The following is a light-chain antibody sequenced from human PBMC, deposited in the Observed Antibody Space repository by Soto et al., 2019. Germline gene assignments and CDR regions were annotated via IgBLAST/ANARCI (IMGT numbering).Light chain of an antibody. J-gene: IGKJ1*01. V-gene: IGKV3-20*01. Sequence: EIVLTQSPGTLSLSPGERATLSCRASQRVGSSYLAWYQHKPDQAPRLLIYGTSNRATGIPDRFTGSGSGTDFTLTISRLEPEDFAVFYCQQYGSSRWTFGQGTKVDIK. CDR3: QQYGSSRWT. CDR1: QRVGSSY. CDR2: GTS.